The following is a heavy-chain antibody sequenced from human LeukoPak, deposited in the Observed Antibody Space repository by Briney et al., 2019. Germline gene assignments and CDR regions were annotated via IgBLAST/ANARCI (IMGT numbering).Heavy chain of an antibody. CDR2: ISSSSSYI. D-gene: IGHD6-13*01. CDR3: ARDSAAAGPKDY. CDR1: AFTFSCYS. J-gene: IGHJ4*02. V-gene: IGHV3-21*01. Sequence: GGSLTLSCPAHAFTFSCYSMNWLRKDPGKGLDWVSSISSSSSYIYYADSVKGRFTISRDNAKNSLYLQMNSLRAEDTAVYYCARDSAAAGPKDYWGQGTLVTVSS.